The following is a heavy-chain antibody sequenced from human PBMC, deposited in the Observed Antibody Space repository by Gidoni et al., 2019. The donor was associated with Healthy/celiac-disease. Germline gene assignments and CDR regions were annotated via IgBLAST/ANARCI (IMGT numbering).Heavy chain of an antibody. CDR1: GGSFSGYY. J-gene: IGHJ5*02. Sequence: QVQLQQWGAGLLKPSETLSLTCAVYGGSFSGYYWSWIRQPPGKGLEWIGEINHSGSTNYNPSLKSRVTISVDTSKNQFSLKLSSVTAADTAVYYCARGGLERRRGWFDPWGQGTLVTVSS. CDR3: ARGGLERRRGWFDP. V-gene: IGHV4-34*01. CDR2: INHSGST. D-gene: IGHD1-1*01.